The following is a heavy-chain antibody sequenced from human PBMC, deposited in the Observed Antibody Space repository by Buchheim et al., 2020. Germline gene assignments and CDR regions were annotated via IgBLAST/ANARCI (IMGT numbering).Heavy chain of an antibody. Sequence: EVQLLESGGGLVQPGGSLRLSCAASGFTFRSYAMSWVRQAPGKGLQWVSAISGSGGDTYYGNSVKGRFTVSRDNSKNTLYLQMNSLRAEDTAVYYCAHHSGSIESNWFDPWGQGTL. V-gene: IGHV3-23*01. J-gene: IGHJ5*02. CDR1: GFTFRSYA. CDR3: AHHSGSIESNWFDP. D-gene: IGHD3-10*01. CDR2: ISGSGGDT.